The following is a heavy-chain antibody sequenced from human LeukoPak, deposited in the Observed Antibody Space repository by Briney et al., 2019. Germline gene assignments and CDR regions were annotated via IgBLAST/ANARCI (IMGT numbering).Heavy chain of an antibody. J-gene: IGHJ4*02. V-gene: IGHV1-2*06. CDR2: INPNSGGT. D-gene: IGHD4-17*01. CDR1: GYTFTGYY. Sequence: ASVKVSCKASGYTFTGYYMHWVRQAPGQGLEWMGRINPNSGGTNYAQKFRGRVTMTTDTSTSTAYMELRSLRSDDSAVYYCARDGMTTVTTWGYWGQGTLVTVSS. CDR3: ARDGMTTVTTWGY.